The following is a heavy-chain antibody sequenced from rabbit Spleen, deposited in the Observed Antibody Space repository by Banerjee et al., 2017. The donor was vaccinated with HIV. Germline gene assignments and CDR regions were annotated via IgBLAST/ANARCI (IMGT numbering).Heavy chain of an antibody. V-gene: IGHV1S40*01. J-gene: IGHJ6*01. CDR2: IASGSSGDT. Sequence: QSLEESVGDLVKPGASLTLTCTASGFSFSNRYYMCWVRQAPGKGLEWIACIASGSSGDTYYASWAKGRFTISKTSSTTVTLQMTSLTAADTATYFCARGGGLWGPGTLVTVS. CDR3: ARGGGL. CDR1: GFSFSNRYY.